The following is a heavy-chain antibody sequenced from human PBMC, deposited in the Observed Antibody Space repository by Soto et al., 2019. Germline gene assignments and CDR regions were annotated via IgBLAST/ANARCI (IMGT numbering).Heavy chain of an antibody. Sequence: QLQLQESGSGLVKPSQTLSLTCAVSGGSMSSGGYSWSWIRQPPGKGLEWIEYIYHNGSPYYNPSLNSRATISVARSNNQSSLTLSSVPAADTAVYYCARVPDVWGHGTTVTVSS. CDR1: GGSMSSGGYS. CDR2: IYHNGSP. V-gene: IGHV4-30-2*01. CDR3: ARVPDV. J-gene: IGHJ6*02.